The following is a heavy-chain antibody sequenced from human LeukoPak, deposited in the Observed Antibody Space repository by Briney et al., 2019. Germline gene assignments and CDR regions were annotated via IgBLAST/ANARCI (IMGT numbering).Heavy chain of an antibody. Sequence: GGSLRLSCAASGFTFSSYSMNWVRQAPGKGLEWVSSITGGNNYIYNADYADLVKGRFTISRDNAKNSVYLQMNSLRAEDTAVYYCARVNGDGYDWGQGTLVTVSS. CDR3: ARVNGDGYD. V-gene: IGHV3-21*01. CDR1: GFTFSSYS. J-gene: IGHJ4*02. CDR2: ITGGNNYI. D-gene: IGHD5-24*01.